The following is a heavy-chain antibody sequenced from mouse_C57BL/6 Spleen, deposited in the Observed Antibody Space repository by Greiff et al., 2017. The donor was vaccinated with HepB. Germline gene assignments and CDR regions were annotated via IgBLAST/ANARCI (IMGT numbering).Heavy chain of an antibody. Sequence: EVQLQQSGPVLVKPGASVKMSCKASGYTFTDYYMNWVKQSHGKSLEWIGVINPYNGGTSYNQKFKGKATLTVDKSSSTAYMELNSLTSEDSAVYYCARRGYYGSRGYAMDYWGQRTSVTVSS. V-gene: IGHV1-19*01. CDR2: INPYNGGT. CDR3: ARRGYYGSRGYAMDY. J-gene: IGHJ4*01. D-gene: IGHD1-1*01. CDR1: GYTFTDYY.